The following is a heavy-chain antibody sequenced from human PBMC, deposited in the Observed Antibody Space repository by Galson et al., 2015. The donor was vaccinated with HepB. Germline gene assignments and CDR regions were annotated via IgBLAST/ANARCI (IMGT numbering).Heavy chain of an antibody. CDR3: ASVGMIEGVLHDY. Sequence: SVKVSCKASGYMFIRYYIHWVRQAPGQGLEWMGRINPNSGGTNYAQKFQARVTMTRDTSISTAYMELNSLRSDDTAVYYCASVGMIEGVLHDYWGQGTLVTVSS. CDR1: GYMFIRYY. D-gene: IGHD3-16*01. CDR2: INPNSGGT. V-gene: IGHV1-2*06. J-gene: IGHJ4*02.